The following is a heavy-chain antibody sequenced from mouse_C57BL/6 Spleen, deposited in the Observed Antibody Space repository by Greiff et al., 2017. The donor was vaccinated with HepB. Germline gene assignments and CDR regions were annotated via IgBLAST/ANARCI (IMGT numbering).Heavy chain of an antibody. CDR2: INPNNGDT. D-gene: IGHD3-3*01. J-gene: IGHJ4*01. CDR3: ARRAPGMDY. Sequence: VQLQQSGPELVKPGASVKISCTASGFTFTDYYMHWVKQRPGKSLEWIGDINPNNGDTDYNQKFKGKATLTVDKSSSTAYMELRSLTAEDSADYYCARRAPGMDYWGQGTSVTVSS. V-gene: IGHV1-26*01. CDR1: GFTFTDYY.